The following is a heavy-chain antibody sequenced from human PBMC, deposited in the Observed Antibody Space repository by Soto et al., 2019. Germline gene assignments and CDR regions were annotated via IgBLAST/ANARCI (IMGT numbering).Heavy chain of an antibody. CDR1: GFTFGDYA. D-gene: IGHD2-21*02. J-gene: IGHJ4*02. CDR3: TRAPVVTSYYFDY. V-gene: IGHV3-49*03. CDR2: IRSKAYGGTT. Sequence: PVGSLRLSCTASGFTFGDYAMSWFRQAPGKGLEWVGFIRSKAYGGTTEYAASVKGRFTISRDDSKSIAYLQMNSLKTEDTAVYYCTRAPVVTSYYFDYWGQGTLVTVSS.